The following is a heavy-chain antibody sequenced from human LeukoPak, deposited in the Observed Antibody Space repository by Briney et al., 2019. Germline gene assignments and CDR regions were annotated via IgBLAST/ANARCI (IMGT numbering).Heavy chain of an antibody. Sequence: GGSLRLSCAASGFTFSDYWMNWVRQAPGKGLEWVGNIKQDGSDNFYVDSVKGRFTISRDNAKNSLYLQMNSLRADDTAVYYCARETWYDYGDFNWLDPCDQGTVVNVSS. CDR3: ARETWYDYGDFNWLDP. CDR2: IKQDGSDN. CDR1: GFTFSDYW. J-gene: IGHJ5*02. V-gene: IGHV3-7*01. D-gene: IGHD4-17*01.